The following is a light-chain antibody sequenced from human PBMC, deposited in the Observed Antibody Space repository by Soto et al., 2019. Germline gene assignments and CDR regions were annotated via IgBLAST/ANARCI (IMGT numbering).Light chain of an antibody. Sequence: IQMTQSPSSLSASVGDRVTITCRASQSISSYLNWYQQKPGKAPKRLIYAASSLQSGVPSRFSGSGSGTEFTLTISSLQPEDFATYYCLQHNTYPHTFGQGTKVDIK. V-gene: IGKV1-17*01. J-gene: IGKJ2*01. CDR1: QSISSY. CDR2: AAS. CDR3: LQHNTYPHT.